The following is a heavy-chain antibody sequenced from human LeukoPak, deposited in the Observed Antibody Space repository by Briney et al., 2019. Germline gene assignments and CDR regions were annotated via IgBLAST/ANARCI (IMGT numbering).Heavy chain of an antibody. D-gene: IGHD2-2*01. CDR2: IYTSGST. CDR1: GGSISSYY. J-gene: IGHJ6*02. Sequence: SETLSLTCTVSGGSISSYYWSWIRQPAGKGLEWIGRIYTSGSTNYNPSLKSRVTMSVDTSKSQFSLKLSSVTAADTAVYYCARDDIVVVPAASAHYYYYGMDVWGQGTTVTISS. CDR3: ARDDIVVVPAASAHYYYYGMDV. V-gene: IGHV4-4*07.